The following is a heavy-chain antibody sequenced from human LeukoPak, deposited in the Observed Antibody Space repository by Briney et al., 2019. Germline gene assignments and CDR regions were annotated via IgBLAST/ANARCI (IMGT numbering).Heavy chain of an antibody. Sequence: PSETLSLTCAVSGGSISSGGNSWSWIRQPPGKGLEWIGDIYHTGSTYYNPSLKSRVTISQDRSKNQFSLNLSSVTAADTAVYYCARVSYYGSGIRNWGQGTLVTVSS. D-gene: IGHD3-10*01. CDR2: IYHTGST. CDR3: ARVSYYGSGIRN. V-gene: IGHV4-30-2*01. J-gene: IGHJ4*02. CDR1: GGSISSGGNS.